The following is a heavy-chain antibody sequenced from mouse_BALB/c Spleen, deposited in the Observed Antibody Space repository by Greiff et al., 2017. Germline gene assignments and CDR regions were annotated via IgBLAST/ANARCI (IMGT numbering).Heavy chain of an antibody. CDR1: GFNIKDYY. CDR3: NAFPEGWAY. V-gene: IGHV14-4*02. Sequence: EVQLQQSGAELVRSGASVKLSCTASGFNIKDYYMHWVKQRPEQGLEWIGWIDPENGDTEYAPKFQGKATMTADTSSNTAYLQLSSLTSEDTAVYYCNAFPEGWAYWGQGTLVTVSA. CDR2: IDPENGDT. J-gene: IGHJ3*01.